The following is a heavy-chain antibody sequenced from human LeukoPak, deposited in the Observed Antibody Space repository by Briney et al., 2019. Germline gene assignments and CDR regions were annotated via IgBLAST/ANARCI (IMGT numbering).Heavy chain of an antibody. Sequence: SETLSLTCAVYGGSFSGYYWSWIRQPPGKGLEWIGEINHSGSTNYNPSLKSRVTISVDTSKNQFSLKLSSVTAADTAVYYCARDPAPYSGSLPPDYWGQGTLVTVSS. J-gene: IGHJ4*02. CDR2: INHSGST. CDR3: ARDPAPYSGSLPPDY. V-gene: IGHV4-34*01. D-gene: IGHD1-26*01. CDR1: GGSFSGYY.